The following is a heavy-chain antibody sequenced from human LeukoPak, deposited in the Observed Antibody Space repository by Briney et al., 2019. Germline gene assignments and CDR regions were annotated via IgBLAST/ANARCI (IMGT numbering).Heavy chain of an antibody. V-gene: IGHV3-15*01. CDR3: ATENRRNYINDY. CDR2: IKSKTDGGTT. CDR1: GFTFSNAW. D-gene: IGHD5-24*01. J-gene: IGHJ4*02. Sequence: PGGSLRLSCAASGFTFSNAWMNWVRQAPGEGLEWVGRIKSKTDGGTTDYAAPVKGRFTISRDDSKNTLYLQVNSLKTEDTAVYFCATENRRNYINDYWGQGTLVTVSS.